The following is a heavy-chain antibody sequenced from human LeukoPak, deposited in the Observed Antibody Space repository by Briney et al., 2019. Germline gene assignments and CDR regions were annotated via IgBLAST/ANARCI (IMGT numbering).Heavy chain of an antibody. CDR3: VRCDSNDAAFDF. V-gene: IGHV3-7*01. CDR2: IREDGTEK. D-gene: IGHD1-1*01. CDR1: GFTFRSYA. J-gene: IGHJ4*02. Sequence: PGGSLRLSCAASGFTFRSYAMNWVRQAPGKGLEWVANIREDGTEKNYVDSVKGRFTISRDNSRNSLYLQMNSLRAEDMAVYYCVRCDSNDAAFDFWGQGTLVTVSS.